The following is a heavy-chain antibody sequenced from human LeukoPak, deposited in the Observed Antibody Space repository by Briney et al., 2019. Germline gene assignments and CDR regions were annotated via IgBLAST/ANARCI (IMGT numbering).Heavy chain of an antibody. CDR1: GCTFSSYS. CDR3: AKERLQVSPTYFDD. Sequence: GGSLSLTCAASGCTFSSYSMSWVRQAPGKGLEWVLVISVSGRSTYYADSVKGRFTISRDNSKNTLYVQMNSLRSEDTAVYYCAKERLQVSPTYFDDWAQRPLVTVSS. D-gene: IGHD5-18*01. V-gene: IGHV3-23*01. J-gene: IGHJ4*02. CDR2: ISVSGRST.